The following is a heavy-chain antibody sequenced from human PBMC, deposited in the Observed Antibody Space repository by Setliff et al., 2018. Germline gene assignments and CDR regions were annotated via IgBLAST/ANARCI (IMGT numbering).Heavy chain of an antibody. CDR2: ISSSSSII. CDR3: AKVGIFGGGYFDF. Sequence: PGGSLRLSCAASGFSFSSYSMNWVRQAPGKGLEWISYISSSSSIIYYADSVKGRFTISRDNAKNSLYLQMNSLRGEDTAVYYCAKVGIFGGGYFDFWGQGTLVTVSS. J-gene: IGHJ4*02. CDR1: GFSFSSYS. D-gene: IGHD3-3*01. V-gene: IGHV3-48*01.